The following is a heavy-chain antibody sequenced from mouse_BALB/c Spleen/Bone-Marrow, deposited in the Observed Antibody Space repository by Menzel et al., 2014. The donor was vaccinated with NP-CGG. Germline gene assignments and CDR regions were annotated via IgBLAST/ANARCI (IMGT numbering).Heavy chain of an antibody. CDR2: IDIFMNP. Sequence: EESGGRLVTPGTPLTLTCTVSGIDLSTHAMSWIRQAPGKGLEWIGIIDIFMNPYYATWAKGRFTVSRTSTTVDLKITSPTTEDTATYFCAGGSGGTTYDDFDLWGQGTLVTISS. CDR1: GIDLSTHA. CDR3: AGGSGGTTYDDFDL. D-gene: IGHD1-1*02. V-gene: IGHV5-6-5*01. J-gene: IGHJ2*01.